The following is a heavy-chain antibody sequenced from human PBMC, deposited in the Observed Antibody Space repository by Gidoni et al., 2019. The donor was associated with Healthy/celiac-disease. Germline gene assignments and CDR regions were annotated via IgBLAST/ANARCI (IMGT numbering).Heavy chain of an antibody. CDR3: ARGFFTEGYCSSTSCRAFDI. D-gene: IGHD2-2*01. J-gene: IGHJ3*02. CDR1: GGSFSGYS. V-gene: IGHV4-34*01. Sequence: QVQLQQWGAGLLKPSETLSLTCAVYGGSFSGYSWSWSRQPPGKGLEWSGEINHRGSTNYNPPLKSRVTISVDTSKNQFSLKLSSVTAADTAVYYCARGFFTEGYCSSTSCRAFDIWGQGTMVTVSS. CDR2: INHRGST.